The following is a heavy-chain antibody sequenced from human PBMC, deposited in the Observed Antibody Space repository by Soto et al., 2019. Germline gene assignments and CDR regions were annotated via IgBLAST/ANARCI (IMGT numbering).Heavy chain of an antibody. CDR2: IYYSGTT. D-gene: IGHD3-22*01. Sequence: PSETLSLTCTVSGGSISSYFWSWIRQPPGKGLEWIGNIYYSGTTNCNPSLKSRVTISVDTSKNQFSLKLSSVTAADTAVYYCARYGRPYYDSSGHPGPYYFDYWGQGTLVTVSS. V-gene: IGHV4-59*13. CDR3: ARYGRPYYDSSGHPGPYYFDY. CDR1: GGSISSYF. J-gene: IGHJ4*02.